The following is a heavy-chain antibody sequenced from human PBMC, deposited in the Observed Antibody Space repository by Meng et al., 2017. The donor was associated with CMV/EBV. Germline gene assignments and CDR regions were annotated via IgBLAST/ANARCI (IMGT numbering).Heavy chain of an antibody. CDR3: ARDLSIAARPL. Sequence: GGSLRLSCAASGFPVSSNYMSWVRQAPGKGLEWVSVIYSGGSTYYADPVKGRFTISRDNSKNTLYLQMNSLRAEDTAGYYCARDLSIAARPLWGQGTLVTVSS. V-gene: IGHV3-66*02. CDR1: GFPVSSNY. CDR2: IYSGGST. D-gene: IGHD6-6*01. J-gene: IGHJ4*02.